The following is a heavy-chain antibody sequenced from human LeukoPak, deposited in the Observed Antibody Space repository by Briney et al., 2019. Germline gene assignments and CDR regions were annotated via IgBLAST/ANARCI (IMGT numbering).Heavy chain of an antibody. Sequence: SSETLSLTCTVSGGSISNYYWSWIRQPPGKGLEWIGYIYYSGSTNYNPSLKSRVTISVDTSKNQFSLKLSSVTAADTAVYYCARSRYYDYVWGSYPRDDAFDIWGQGTMVTVSS. D-gene: IGHD3-16*02. CDR1: GGSISNYY. CDR3: ARSRYYDYVWGSYPRDDAFDI. V-gene: IGHV4-59*01. J-gene: IGHJ3*02. CDR2: IYYSGST.